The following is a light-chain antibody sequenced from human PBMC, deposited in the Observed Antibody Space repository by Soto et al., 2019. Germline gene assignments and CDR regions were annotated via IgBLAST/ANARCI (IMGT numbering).Light chain of an antibody. CDR3: HHYNNWAPWT. CDR2: DAS. J-gene: IGKJ1*01. CDR1: QSVSSY. Sequence: EIVLTQSPATLSLSPGERATLSCRASQSVSSYLAWYQQKAGQAPRLLIYDASNRATGIPARFSGSGSGTESTLTISSLESEDFAVYYCHHYNNWAPWTCGQGTKVDIK. V-gene: IGKV3-11*01.